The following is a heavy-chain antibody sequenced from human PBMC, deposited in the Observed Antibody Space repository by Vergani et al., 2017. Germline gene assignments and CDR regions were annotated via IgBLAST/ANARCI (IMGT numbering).Heavy chain of an antibody. Sequence: QVQLVESGGGVVQPGRSLRLSCAASGFTFSSYGMHWVRQAPGKGLEWVAVISYDGSNKYYADSVKGRFTISRDNSKNTLYLQMNSLRAEDTAVYYCAKDRTAVAGTHAFDIWGQGTMVTVSS. CDR2: ISYDGSNK. V-gene: IGHV3-30*18. CDR1: GFTFSSYG. J-gene: IGHJ3*02. CDR3: AKDRTAVAGTHAFDI. D-gene: IGHD6-19*01.